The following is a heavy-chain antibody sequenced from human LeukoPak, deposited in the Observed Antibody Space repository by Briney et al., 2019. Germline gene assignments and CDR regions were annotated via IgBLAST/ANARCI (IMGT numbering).Heavy chain of an antibody. J-gene: IGHJ4*02. Sequence: ASVTVSCKASGYTFTSYYMHWVRQAPGQGLEWMGIINPSGGSTSYAQKFQGRVTMTRDTSISTAYMELSRLRSDDTAVYYCARETSSGNFDYWGQGTLVTVSS. CDR1: GYTFTSYY. V-gene: IGHV1-46*01. CDR3: ARETSSGNFDY. D-gene: IGHD6-19*01. CDR2: INPSGGST.